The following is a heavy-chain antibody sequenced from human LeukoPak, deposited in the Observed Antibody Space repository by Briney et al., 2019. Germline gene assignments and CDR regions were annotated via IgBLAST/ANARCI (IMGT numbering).Heavy chain of an antibody. CDR3: ARGSYYDSSGYPNWFDP. CDR2: INPNSGGT. CDR1: GYTFTGYY. Sequence: GASVKVSCKASGYTFTGYYMHWVRQAPGQGLEWMGWINPNSGGTNYAQKFQGRVTMTRDTSISTAYMELSRLRSDDTAVYYCARGSYYDSSGYPNWFDPWGQGTLVTVSS. V-gene: IGHV1-2*02. D-gene: IGHD3-22*01. J-gene: IGHJ5*02.